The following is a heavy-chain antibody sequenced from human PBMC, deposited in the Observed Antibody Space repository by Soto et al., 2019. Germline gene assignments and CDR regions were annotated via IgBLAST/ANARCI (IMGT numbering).Heavy chain of an antibody. J-gene: IGHJ6*04. Sequence: GASVKVSCKASGGTFSSYAISWVRQAPGQGLEWMGGIIPIFGTANYAQKFQGRVTITADESTSTAYMELSSLRSEDTAVYYCARIYGFYYVRGIYFFPYSYQGMAVGGKGTPVPFSS. CDR2: IIPIFGTA. CDR1: GGTFSSYA. D-gene: IGHD3-10*02. V-gene: IGHV1-69*13. CDR3: ARIYGFYYVRGIYFFPYSYQGMAV.